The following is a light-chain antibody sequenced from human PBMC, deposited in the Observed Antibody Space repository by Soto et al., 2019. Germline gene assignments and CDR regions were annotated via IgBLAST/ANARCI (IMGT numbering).Light chain of an antibody. CDR3: TSWTTSNTMI. CDR1: SSDIGAYNF. Sequence: QSVLTQPASVSGSPGQSITISCTGTSSDIGAYNFVSWYQQHPGKAPKLMLYDVIIRPSGVSNRFSVSKSGNTASLTISVLQAEDEADYYCTSWTTSNTMIFGGGTKQTVL. J-gene: IGLJ2*01. V-gene: IGLV2-14*03. CDR2: DVI.